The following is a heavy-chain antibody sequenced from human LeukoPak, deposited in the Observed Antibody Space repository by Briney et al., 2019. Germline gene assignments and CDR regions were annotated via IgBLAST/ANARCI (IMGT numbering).Heavy chain of an antibody. CDR3: ATKSSYGGRHFDY. CDR1: GFTFSSYA. V-gene: IGHV3-23*01. CDR2: INPTTGTT. D-gene: IGHD4-23*01. J-gene: IGHJ4*02. Sequence: GGSLRLSCAASGFTFSSYAMSWIRQAPGKGLEWLSAINPTTGTTFYADSVKGRFTISRDNSKNTLYLQMNSLRAKDTAIYYCATKSSYGGRHFDYWGQGTLVTVSS.